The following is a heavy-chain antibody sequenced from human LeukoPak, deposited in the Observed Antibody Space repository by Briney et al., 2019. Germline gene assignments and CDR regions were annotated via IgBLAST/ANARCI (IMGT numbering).Heavy chain of an antibody. CDR1: GDSVSSSTAA. CDR3: ARDRSWLFDY. CDR2: TYYRSKWYN. Sequence: SQTLSLTCAISGDSVSSSTAAWNWISQSPSRGLEWLGRTYYRSKWYNDYAVFVKGRISINPDTSKNQFSLQLNSVTPEDTAVYYCARDRSWLFDYWGQGTLVTVSS. D-gene: IGHD6-13*01. V-gene: IGHV6-1*01. J-gene: IGHJ4*02.